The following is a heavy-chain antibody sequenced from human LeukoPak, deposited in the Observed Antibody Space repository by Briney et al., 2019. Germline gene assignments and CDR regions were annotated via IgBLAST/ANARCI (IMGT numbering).Heavy chain of an antibody. J-gene: IGHJ5*02. Sequence: ASVKVSCKASGYTFTGYYMHWVRQAPGQGLEWMGSINPNSGDTNYAQKFQGRVTMTRDTSIRTTYMELSSLTSDDTAVYYCARAGTGYDSWGQGTLVTVSS. CDR2: INPNSGDT. CDR3: ARAGTGYDS. CDR1: GYTFTGYY. V-gene: IGHV1-2*02. D-gene: IGHD3/OR15-3a*01.